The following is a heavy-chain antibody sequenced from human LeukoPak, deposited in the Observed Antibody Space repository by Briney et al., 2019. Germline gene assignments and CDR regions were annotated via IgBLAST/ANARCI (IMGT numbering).Heavy chain of an antibody. V-gene: IGHV5-51*01. J-gene: IGHJ3*01. D-gene: IGHD2-2*01. Sequence: GESLKISCKGSGYSFTSYWIGWVRQMPGKGLEWMGIIYPGDSDKRYSPSFQGQVTISADKSISIAYLQWSSLKASDTAMYYCVRRYCSSTNCYAFDVWGQGTMVTVSS. CDR3: VRRYCSSTNCYAFDV. CDR2: IYPGDSDK. CDR1: GYSFTSYW.